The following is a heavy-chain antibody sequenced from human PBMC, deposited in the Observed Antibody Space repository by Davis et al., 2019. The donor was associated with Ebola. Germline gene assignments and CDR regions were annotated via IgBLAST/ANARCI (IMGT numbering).Heavy chain of an antibody. CDR1: GFTFSNYW. V-gene: IGHV3-7*03. CDR3: ARVEGDGILFDSWYFDL. CDR2: IKQDGSEK. J-gene: IGHJ2*01. Sequence: PGGSLRLSCAASGFTFSNYWMSWVRQAPGKGLEWVANIKQDGSEKYYVDSVKGRFTISRDNAKNSLYLQMNSLRAEDTAVYYCARVEGDGILFDSWYFDLWGRGTLVTVSS. D-gene: IGHD2-15*01.